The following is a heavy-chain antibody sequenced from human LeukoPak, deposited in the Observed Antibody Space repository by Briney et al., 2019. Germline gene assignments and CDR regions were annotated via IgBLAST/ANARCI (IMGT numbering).Heavy chain of an antibody. V-gene: IGHV3-72*01. CDR1: GFTFSDYY. J-gene: IGHJ4*02. CDR3: ARGRDCGGDCYIFDY. Sequence: GGSLRLSCAASGFTFSDYYMDWVRQAPGKGLEWVGRTRNKANGYTTEYAASVKGRFTISRDDSKNSLYLQMNSLRAEDTAVYYCARGRDCGGDCYIFDYWGQGTLVTVSS. CDR2: TRNKANGYTT. D-gene: IGHD2-21*02.